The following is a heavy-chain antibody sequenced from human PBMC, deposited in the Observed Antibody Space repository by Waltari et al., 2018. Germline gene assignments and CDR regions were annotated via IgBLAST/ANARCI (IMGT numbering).Heavy chain of an antibody. Sequence: QVQLVESGGGVVQPGRSLRLSCAASGFTFRSYAMHWVRQAPGKGLGWWAVISYDGSNKYYSDSVKGRFTISRDNSKNTLYLQMNSLRAEDTAVYYCARGSYGDYVFDYWGQGTLVTVSS. CDR3: ARGSYGDYVFDY. CDR2: ISYDGSNK. D-gene: IGHD4-17*01. J-gene: IGHJ4*02. CDR1: GFTFRSYA. V-gene: IGHV3-30*01.